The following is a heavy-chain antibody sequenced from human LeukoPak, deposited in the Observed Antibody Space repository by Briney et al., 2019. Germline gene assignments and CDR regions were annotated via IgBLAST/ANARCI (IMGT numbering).Heavy chain of an antibody. CDR3: AIDRTPRDYVDH. V-gene: IGHV3-7*01. J-gene: IGHJ4*02. CDR2: IKQDGSEK. Sequence: GGSLRLSCAASGFTFSAFWMSWVRQAPGKGLEWVANIKQDGSEKYYVDSVKGRFTISRDNAKNSLYLQMNSLRAEDTAVYYCAIDRTPRDYVDHWGQGTLVTVSS. CDR1: GFTFSAFW. D-gene: IGHD1-14*01.